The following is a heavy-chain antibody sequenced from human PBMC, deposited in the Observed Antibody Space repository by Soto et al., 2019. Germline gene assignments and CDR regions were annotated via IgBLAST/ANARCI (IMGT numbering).Heavy chain of an antibody. CDR1: GFTFSSYA. CDR2: ISYDGSNK. Sequence: GGTLRLSCAASGFTFSSYAMHWVRQAPGKGLEWVAVISYDGSNKYYADSVKGRFTISRDNSKNTLYLQMNSLRAEDTAVYYCARDHRYYYDSSGYGPLDYWGQGTLVTVSS. CDR3: ARDHRYYYDSSGYGPLDY. D-gene: IGHD3-22*01. J-gene: IGHJ4*02. V-gene: IGHV3-30-3*01.